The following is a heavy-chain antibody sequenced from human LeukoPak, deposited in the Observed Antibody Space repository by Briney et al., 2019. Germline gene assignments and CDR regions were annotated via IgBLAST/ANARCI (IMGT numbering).Heavy chain of an antibody. V-gene: IGHV4-34*01. CDR3: ARPDQPGFWSGYYRSGDAFDI. J-gene: IGHJ3*02. CDR1: GGSFSGYY. CDR2: INHSGST. D-gene: IGHD3-3*01. Sequence: PSETLSLTCAVYGGSFSGYYWSWIRQPPGKGLEWIGEINHSGSTNYNPSLKSRVTISVDTSKNQFSLKLSSVTAADTAVYYCARPDQPGFWSGYYRSGDAFDIWGQGTMVTVSS.